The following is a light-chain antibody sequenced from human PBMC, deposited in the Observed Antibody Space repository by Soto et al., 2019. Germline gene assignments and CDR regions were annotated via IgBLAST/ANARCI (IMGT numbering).Light chain of an antibody. V-gene: IGLV2-14*01. CDR1: SSDVGGYNY. CDR3: SSYSRSSTYV. J-gene: IGLJ1*01. Sequence: QSALTQPASVSGSPGQSITISCTGTSSDVGGYNYVSWYQQHPGKAPKLIIFEVSNRPSGVSNRFSGSKSDNTASLTISGLQAEDEADYHCSSYSRSSTYVFGTGTKLTVL. CDR2: EVS.